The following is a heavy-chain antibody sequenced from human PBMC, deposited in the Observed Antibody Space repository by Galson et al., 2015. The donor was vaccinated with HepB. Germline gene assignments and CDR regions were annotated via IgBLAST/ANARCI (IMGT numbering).Heavy chain of an antibody. Sequence: SLRLSCAASGFTFSSYGMHWVRQAPGKGLEWVAVIWYDGSNKYYADSVKGRFTISRDNAKNSLYLQMNSLRAEDTAVYYCARDSLVFTVTGTTLGYWGQGTLVTVSS. V-gene: IGHV3-33*01. CDR2: IWYDGSNK. CDR3: ARDSLVFTVTGTTLGY. D-gene: IGHD1-7*01. CDR1: GFTFSSYG. J-gene: IGHJ4*02.